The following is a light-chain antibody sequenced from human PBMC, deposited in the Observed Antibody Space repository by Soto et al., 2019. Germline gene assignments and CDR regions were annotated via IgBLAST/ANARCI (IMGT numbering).Light chain of an antibody. V-gene: IGKV3-20*01. CDR1: QSVSRY. Sequence: VLTQSPGTLSLSQGERATLSCRASQSVSRYLVWYQQKPGQAPRLLIYGASSRASGIPDRFSGSGSGTDFTLTINRLGPEDSAVYYCQQFDTSPYTFGQGTKLEIK. CDR2: GAS. CDR3: QQFDTSPYT. J-gene: IGKJ2*01.